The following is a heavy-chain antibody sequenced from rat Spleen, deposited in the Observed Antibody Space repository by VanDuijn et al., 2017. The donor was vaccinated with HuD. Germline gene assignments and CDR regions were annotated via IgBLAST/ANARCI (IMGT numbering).Heavy chain of an antibody. CDR2: ITTTRDDT. Sequence: EVQLVESGGGLVQPGRSLKLSCVASGFTFNNYWMTWIRQAPGKGLEWVASITTTRDDTYYRDSVKGRFTISRDNATSTLYLQMESLRSEDTATYYCAKVTYYGYYYFDYWGQGVMVTVSS. CDR1: GFTFNNYW. J-gene: IGHJ2*01. CDR3: AKVTYYGYYYFDY. V-gene: IGHV5-31*01. D-gene: IGHD1-9*01.